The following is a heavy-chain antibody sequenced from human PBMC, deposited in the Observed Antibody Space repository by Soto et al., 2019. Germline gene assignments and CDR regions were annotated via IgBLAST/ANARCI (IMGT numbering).Heavy chain of an antibody. D-gene: IGHD6-13*01. CDR3: AKDFKSSSWSLVDY. CDR1: GFTFSSYA. Sequence: TGGSLRLSCAASGFTFSSYAMSWVRQAPGKGLEWVSAISGSGGSTYYADSVKGRFTISRDNSKNTLYLQMNSLRAEDTAVYYCAKDFKSSSWSLVDYWGQGTLVTVSS. V-gene: IGHV3-23*01. CDR2: ISGSGGST. J-gene: IGHJ4*02.